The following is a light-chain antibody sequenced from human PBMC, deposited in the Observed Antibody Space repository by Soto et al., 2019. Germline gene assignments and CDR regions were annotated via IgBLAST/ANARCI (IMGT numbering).Light chain of an antibody. Sequence: DIQMTQSPSTLYASVGDRVTITCRASQNINIWLAWYQQKPGKAPNLLIYDASTLGRGVPSRFSGSGSGTEFTLTISSLQPDDFATYYFQHYNSYSRNTFGQGTKLEIK. CDR3: QHYNSYSRNT. CDR2: DAS. V-gene: IGKV1-5*01. CDR1: QNINIW. J-gene: IGKJ2*01.